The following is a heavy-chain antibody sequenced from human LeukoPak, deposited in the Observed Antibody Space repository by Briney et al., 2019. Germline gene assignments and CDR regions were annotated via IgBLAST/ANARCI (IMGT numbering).Heavy chain of an antibody. J-gene: IGHJ4*02. D-gene: IGHD3-22*01. CDR2: ISSSSSYI. Sequence: PGGSLRLSCAASGFTFSSYSMNWVRQAPGKGLEWVSSISSSSSYIYYAGSVKGRFTISRDNAKNSLYLQMNSLRAEDTAVYYCASYTKATYDSSGYYYYWGQGTLVTVSS. CDR1: GFTFSSYS. CDR3: ASYTKATYDSSGYYYY. V-gene: IGHV3-21*01.